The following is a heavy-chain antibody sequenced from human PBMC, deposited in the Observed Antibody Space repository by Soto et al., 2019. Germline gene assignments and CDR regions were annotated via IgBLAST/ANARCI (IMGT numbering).Heavy chain of an antibody. J-gene: IGHJ6*03. CDR1: GFTFSSYG. CDR2: IWYDGSNK. Sequence: GGSLRLSCAASGFTFSSYGMHWVRQAPGKGLEWVAVIWYDGSNKYYADSVKGRFTISRDNSKNTLDLQMNSLRGEDTAVYYCARGPRGYCSSTSCYAAGWKYYYYYYMDVWGKGTTVTVSS. D-gene: IGHD2-2*03. V-gene: IGHV3-33*01. CDR3: ARGPRGYCSSTSCYAAGWKYYYYYYMDV.